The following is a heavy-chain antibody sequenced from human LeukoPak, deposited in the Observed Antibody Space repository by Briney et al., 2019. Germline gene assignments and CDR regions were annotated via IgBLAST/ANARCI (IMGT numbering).Heavy chain of an antibody. D-gene: IGHD2/OR15-2a*01. V-gene: IGHV4-59*01. CDR2: IYYSGST. J-gene: IGHJ5*02. Sequence: PGGSLRLSCAASGFIFSNAWMSWARQPPGKGLEWIGYIYYSGSTNYNPSLKSRVTISVDTSKNQFSLKLSSVTAADTAVYYCARNSWFDPRGQGTLVTVSS. CDR1: GFIFSNAW. CDR3: ARNSWFDP.